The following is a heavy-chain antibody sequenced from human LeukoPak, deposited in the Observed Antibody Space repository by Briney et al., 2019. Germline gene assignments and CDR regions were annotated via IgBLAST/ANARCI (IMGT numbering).Heavy chain of an antibody. D-gene: IGHD1-7*01. CDR3: AGPHPVYNWNYGASAFDI. CDR1: GFTFSSYS. CDR2: ISSSSSTI. V-gene: IGHV3-48*01. Sequence: PGGSLRLSCAASGFTFSSYSMNWVRQAPGKGLEWVSYISSSSSTIYYADSVKGRFTISRDNAKNSLYLQMNSLRAEDTAVYYCAGPHPVYNWNYGASAFDIWGQGTMVTVSS. J-gene: IGHJ3*02.